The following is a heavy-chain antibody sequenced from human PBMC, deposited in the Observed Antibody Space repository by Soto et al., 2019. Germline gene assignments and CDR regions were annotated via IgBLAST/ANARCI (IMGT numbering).Heavy chain of an antibody. D-gene: IGHD5-12*01. CDR2: IYYSGST. V-gene: IGHV4-31*03. CDR1: GGSISSGGYY. Sequence: QVQLQESGPGLVKPSQTLSLTCTVSGGSISSGGYYWSWIRQHPGKGLEWIGDIYYSGSTYYNPARKSRVTRSVDTSENQFSLRLSSGTAADTAVYYCARKDSGYADYMDVWGKGTTVTVSS. J-gene: IGHJ6*03. CDR3: ARKDSGYADYMDV.